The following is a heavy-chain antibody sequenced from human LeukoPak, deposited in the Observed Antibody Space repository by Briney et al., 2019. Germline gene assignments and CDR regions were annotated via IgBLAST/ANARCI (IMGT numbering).Heavy chain of an antibody. D-gene: IGHD3-10*01. CDR2: IGTSGRTI. CDR1: GFTFRGHE. V-gene: IGHV3-48*03. CDR3: AGSSPYGYFDY. Sequence: GGSLRLSCAASGFTFRGHELNWVRQAPGKGLGWVSYIGTSGRTIYYADSVKGRFTISRDNAKNSLFLQMNTLRVEDTAVYYCAGSSPYGYFDYWGQGTLVTVSS. J-gene: IGHJ4*02.